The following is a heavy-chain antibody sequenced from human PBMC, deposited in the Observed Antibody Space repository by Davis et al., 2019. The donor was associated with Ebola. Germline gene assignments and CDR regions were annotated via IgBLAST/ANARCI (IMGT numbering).Heavy chain of an antibody. CDR2: IYYSGST. CDR1: GGSISSYY. CDR3: ARAEYSSSWFDY. J-gene: IGHJ4*02. Sequence: MPSETLSFTCTVSGGSISSYYWSWIRQPPGKGLEWIGYIYYSGSTNYNPSLKSRVAISVDTSKNQFSLKLSSVTAADTAVYYCARAEYSSSWFDYWGQGTLVTVSS. V-gene: IGHV4-59*08. D-gene: IGHD6-13*01.